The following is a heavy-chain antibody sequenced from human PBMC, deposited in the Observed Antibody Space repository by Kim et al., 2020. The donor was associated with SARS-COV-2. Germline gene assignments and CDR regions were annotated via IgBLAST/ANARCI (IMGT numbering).Heavy chain of an antibody. D-gene: IGHD3-22*01. J-gene: IGHJ4*02. V-gene: IGHV4-34*01. CDR3: ARVVVASLRYDY. Sequence: NHDPSLQCRVTVSVDTSKNQFSRELGSVTAADTAVYYCARVVVASLRYDYWGQGTLVTVSS.